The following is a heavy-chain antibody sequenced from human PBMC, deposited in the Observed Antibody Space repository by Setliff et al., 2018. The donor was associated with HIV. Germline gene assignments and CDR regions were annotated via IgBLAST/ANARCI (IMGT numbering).Heavy chain of an antibody. CDR3: ARRRCELLKRGAAFDI. CDR1: GYSISSGYY. D-gene: IGHD1-26*01. J-gene: IGHJ3*02. V-gene: IGHV4-38-2*01. CDR2: IFHSAAT. Sequence: PSETLSLTCAVSGYSISSGYYWGWIRQPPGKGGEWVGSIFHSAATNCNPSLKSRVTISIDTSKNQFSLKLSSVTAADTAVYYCARRRCELLKRGAAFDIWGQGTMVTVSS.